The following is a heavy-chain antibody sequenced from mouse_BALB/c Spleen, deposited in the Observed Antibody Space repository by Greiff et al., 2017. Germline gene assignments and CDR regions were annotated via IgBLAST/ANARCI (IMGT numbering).Heavy chain of an antibody. D-gene: IGHD1-2*01. CDR1: GFTFSSYA. V-gene: IGHV5-6-5*01. CDR3: ARKGYYGYYAMDY. CDR2: ISSGGST. Sequence: EVMLVESGGGLVKPGASLKLSCTASGFTFSSYAMSWVRQTPEQGLEWVASISSGGSTYYPESVKGRFTISRDNARNILYLQMSSLRSEDAAMYYCARKGYYGYYAMDYWGQGTPVTVSA. J-gene: IGHJ4*01.